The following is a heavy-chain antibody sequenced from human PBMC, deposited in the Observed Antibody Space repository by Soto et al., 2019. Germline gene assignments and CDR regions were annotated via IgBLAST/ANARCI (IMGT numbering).Heavy chain of an antibody. D-gene: IGHD5-18*01. V-gene: IGHV3-30*03. Sequence: QVQLVESGGGVVQPGRSLRLSCAASGFTFSSYGMHWVRQAPGKGLEWVAVISYDGSNKYYADSVKGRFTISRDNSQNPLYLQMNSLKAEDTAVYYCASLSYGHRGATWGQGPLVTVSS. CDR3: ASLSYGHRGAT. CDR1: GFTFSSYG. J-gene: IGHJ4*02. CDR2: ISYDGSNK.